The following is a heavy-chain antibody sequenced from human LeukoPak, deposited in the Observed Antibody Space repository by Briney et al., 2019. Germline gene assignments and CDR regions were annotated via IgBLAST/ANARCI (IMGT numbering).Heavy chain of an antibody. CDR2: IYHSGST. CDR1: GYSISSGYY. Sequence: PSETLSLTCTVSGYSISSGYYWGWIRPPPGKGLEWIGSIYHSGSTYYNPSLKSRVTISVDTSKNQFSLKLSSVTAADTAVYYCARQDYYGSGTKPVGYFDYWGQGTLVTVSS. V-gene: IGHV4-38-2*02. CDR3: ARQDYYGSGTKPVGYFDY. D-gene: IGHD3-10*01. J-gene: IGHJ4*02.